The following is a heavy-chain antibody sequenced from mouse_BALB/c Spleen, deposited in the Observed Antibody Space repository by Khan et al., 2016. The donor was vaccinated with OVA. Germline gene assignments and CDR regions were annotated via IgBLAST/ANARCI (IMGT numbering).Heavy chain of an antibody. V-gene: IGHV1-80*01. CDR3: GRYYGSSFDY. J-gene: IGHJ3*01. CDR1: GYTFSSSW. CDR2: IYPGDGDN. Sequence: VQLQESGAELVRPGSSVKISCKASGYTFSSSWMNWVKQRPGQGLEWIGQIYPGDGDNNYNGKFKGKATLNADKSSRTAYMQPSSLTCDDSAVYCCGRYYGSSFDYWGQGTLVTVSA. D-gene: IGHD1-1*01.